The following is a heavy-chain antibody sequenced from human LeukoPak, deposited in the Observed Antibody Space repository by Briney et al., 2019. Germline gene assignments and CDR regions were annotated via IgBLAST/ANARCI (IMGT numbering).Heavy chain of an antibody. D-gene: IGHD2-2*01. CDR2: ISAYNGNT. Sequence: ASVKVSCKASGYTFINYGINWVRQAPGQGLEWMGWISAYNGNTNYAQSLQGRVTMTTDTSTSTVYMEMRSLTSDDTAVYYCARSRGVPAAAFDYWGQGTLVTVSS. V-gene: IGHV1-18*01. CDR1: GYTFINYG. J-gene: IGHJ4*02. CDR3: ARSRGVPAAAFDY.